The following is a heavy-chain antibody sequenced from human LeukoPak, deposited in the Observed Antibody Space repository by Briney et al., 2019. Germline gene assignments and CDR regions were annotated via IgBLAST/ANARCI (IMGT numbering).Heavy chain of an antibody. D-gene: IGHD1-26*01. CDR2: IKQDGSEK. CDR1: GFTFSSYW. CDR3: AKEGGSYYGDPSGYYFDY. Sequence: GGSLRLSCAASGFTFSSYWMSWVRQAPGKGLEWVANIKQDGSEKYYVDSVKGRFTISRDNSKNTLYLQMNSLRAEDTAVYYCAKEGGSYYGDPSGYYFDYWGQGTLVTVSS. V-gene: IGHV3-7*03. J-gene: IGHJ4*02.